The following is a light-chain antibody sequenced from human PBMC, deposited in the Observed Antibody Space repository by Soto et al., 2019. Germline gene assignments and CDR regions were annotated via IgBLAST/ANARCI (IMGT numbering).Light chain of an antibody. Sequence: DIQMTQSPSTLSASVGDRVTITCRASQSISSWLAWYQQKPGKAPKLLIYDASSLESGVPSRFSGSGSGTEFTLTISSLQPDDFATYYCHQSGTFGGGTKVEIK. CDR3: HQSGT. J-gene: IGKJ4*01. CDR2: DAS. CDR1: QSISSW. V-gene: IGKV1-5*01.